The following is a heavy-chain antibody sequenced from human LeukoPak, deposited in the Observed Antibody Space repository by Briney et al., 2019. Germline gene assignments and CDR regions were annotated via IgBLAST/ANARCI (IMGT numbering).Heavy chain of an antibody. D-gene: IGHD6-13*01. V-gene: IGHV4-4*02. Sequence: PSGTLSLTCAVSSCSSSTSIWWSWVRHLPGKGLEWIGEIYHSGSTNYNPSLTSRATISVDKSKGQFSLKVTSVTAADTAMYYCARGGYSSSWFAYLDYWGQGTQVTVSS. CDR2: IYHSGST. CDR3: ARGGYSSSWFAYLDY. CDR1: SCSSSTSIW. J-gene: IGHJ4*02.